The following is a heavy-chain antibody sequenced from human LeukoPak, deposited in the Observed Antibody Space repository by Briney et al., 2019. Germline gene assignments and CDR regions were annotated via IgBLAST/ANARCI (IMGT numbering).Heavy chain of an antibody. Sequence: GGSLRLSCAASGFTFSNAWMSRVRQAPGKGLEWVGRIKSKTDGGTTDYAAPVKGRFTISRDNSKNTLYLQLSSLRAEDTAVYYCAKSTGYSTTGRDFDSWGRGTLVTVSS. CDR2: IKSKTDGGTT. D-gene: IGHD6-13*01. J-gene: IGHJ4*02. CDR1: GFTFSNAW. CDR3: AKSTGYSTTGRDFDS. V-gene: IGHV3-15*01.